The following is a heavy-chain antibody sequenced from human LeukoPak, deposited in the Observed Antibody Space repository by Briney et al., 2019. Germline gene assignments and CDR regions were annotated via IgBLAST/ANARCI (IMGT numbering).Heavy chain of an antibody. J-gene: IGHJ3*02. Sequence: SETLSLTCAVYGGSFSGYYWSWIRQPPGKGLEWIGEINHSGSTNYNPSLKSRVAISVDTSKNQFSLKLSSVTAADTAVYYCARDSELWSHDAFDIWGQGTTVTVSS. V-gene: IGHV4-34*01. D-gene: IGHD5-18*01. CDR1: GGSFSGYY. CDR3: ARDSELWSHDAFDI. CDR2: INHSGST.